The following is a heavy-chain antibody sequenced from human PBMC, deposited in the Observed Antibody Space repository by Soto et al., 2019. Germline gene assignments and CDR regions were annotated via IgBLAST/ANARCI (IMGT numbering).Heavy chain of an antibody. V-gene: IGHV3-33*01. J-gene: IGHJ6*02. Sequence: GGSLRLSCAASGFTFSSYGMHWVRQAPGKGLEWVAVIWYDGSNKYYADSVKGRFTISRDNSKNTLYLQMNSLRAEDTAVYYCARDVVMAIYGSGRPYYYYGMDVWGQGTTVTVSS. CDR2: IWYDGSNK. CDR3: ARDVVMAIYGSGRPYYYYGMDV. CDR1: GFTFSSYG. D-gene: IGHD3-10*01.